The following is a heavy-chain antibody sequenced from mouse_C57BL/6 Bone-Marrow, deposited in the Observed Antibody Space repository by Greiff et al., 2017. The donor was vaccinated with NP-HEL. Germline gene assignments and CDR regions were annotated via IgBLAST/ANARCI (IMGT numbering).Heavy chain of an antibody. Sequence: EVMLQQSGTVLARPGASVKMSCKTSGYTFTSYWMHWVKQRPGQGLEWIGALYPGNSDTSYNQKFKGKAKLTAVTSASTAYMELSSLTNEDSAVYYCTSKSNNYEYDENGWGQGITLTVAS. D-gene: IGHD2-4*01. CDR3: TSKSNNYEYDENG. CDR1: GYTFTSYW. V-gene: IGHV1-5*01. CDR2: LYPGNSDT. J-gene: IGHJ2*01.